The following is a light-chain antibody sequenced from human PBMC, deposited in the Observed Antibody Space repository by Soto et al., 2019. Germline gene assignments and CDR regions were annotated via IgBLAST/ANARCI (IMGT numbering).Light chain of an antibody. CDR3: SSYAGTFLHVV. J-gene: IGLJ2*01. V-gene: IGLV2-11*01. CDR1: SSDVGDYNS. CDR2: DIN. Sequence: QSALTQPRSVSGAPGQSVTISCTGTSSDVGDYNSVSWYQQQPDKSPRLIIYDINKRPSGVPDRFSGTKSGNSASLTISGLQAEDEADYHCSSYAGTFLHVVFGGGTKVTVL.